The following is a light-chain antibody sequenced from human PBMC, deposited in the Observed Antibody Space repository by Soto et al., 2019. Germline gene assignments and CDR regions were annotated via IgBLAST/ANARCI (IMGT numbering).Light chain of an antibody. CDR1: QNVLSN. J-gene: IGKJ1*01. CDR3: QHFGKSPPWP. CDR2: GAS. V-gene: IGKV3-15*01. Sequence: ILMTPSPATGSGSPVAIASHCAVASQNVLSNVAWYQQKRGQAARLLIYGASTRAAGLPARFSGSGSGTDFTLTISGLQSEDFAMDYCQHFGKSPPWPFGLGTKVDI.